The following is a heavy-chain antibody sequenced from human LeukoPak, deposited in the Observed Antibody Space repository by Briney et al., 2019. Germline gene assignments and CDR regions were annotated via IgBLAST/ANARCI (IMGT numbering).Heavy chain of an antibody. D-gene: IGHD6-13*01. Sequence: VKSLKISCKGSGYSLTSYWIGWVRQTPGKGLECMGNSYPGDSDTRYSPSFQDQVTISAVKSTSTASLQWSSLKASDTAMYYCARGSSRLGAFDIWGQGTMVTVSS. J-gene: IGHJ3*02. CDR1: GYSLTSYW. CDR3: ARGSSRLGAFDI. V-gene: IGHV5-51*01. CDR2: SYPGDSDT.